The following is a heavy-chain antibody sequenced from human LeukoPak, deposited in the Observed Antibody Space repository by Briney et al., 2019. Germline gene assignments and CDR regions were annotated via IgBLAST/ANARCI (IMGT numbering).Heavy chain of an antibody. CDR3: TRSVCPYYFDC. J-gene: IGHJ4*02. D-gene: IGHD5/OR15-5a*01. CDR1: GFTFSNYW. Sequence: PGGSLRLSCVASGFTFSNYWIHWVRQAPGKGLVWVSRTNNDGSSTTYADFVKGRFTSSRDNAKNTLYLQMDSLRAEDTAVYYCTRSVCPYYFDCWGQGTLVTVSS. V-gene: IGHV3-74*01. CDR2: TNNDGSST.